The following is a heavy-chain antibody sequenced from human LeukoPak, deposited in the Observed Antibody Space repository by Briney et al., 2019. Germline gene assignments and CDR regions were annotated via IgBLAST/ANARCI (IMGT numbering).Heavy chain of an antibody. V-gene: IGHV3-23*01. CDR1: GFTFSSYA. J-gene: IGHJ4*02. CDR3: AKDSSGWFSPQGFDY. D-gene: IGHD6-19*01. CDR2: ISGSGGST. Sequence: PGGSLRLSCAASGFTFSSYAMSWVRQAPGKGLEWVSAISGSGGSTYYADSVKGRFTISRDNSKNTLYLQMNSLRAEDTAVYYCAKDSSGWFSPQGFDYWGQGTLVAVSS.